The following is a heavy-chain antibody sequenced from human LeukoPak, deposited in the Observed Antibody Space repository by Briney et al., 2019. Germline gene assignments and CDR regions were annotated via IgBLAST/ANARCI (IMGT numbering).Heavy chain of an antibody. V-gene: IGHV4-39*07. D-gene: IGHD3-22*01. CDR2: IYYSGST. Sequence: NTSETLSLTCTVSGGSISSSSYYWGWIRQPPGKGLEWIGSIYYSGSTYYNPSLKSRVTISVDTSKNQFSLKLSSVTAADTAVYYCARTLKYYYDSSGYYPNWFDPWGQGTLVTVSS. J-gene: IGHJ5*02. CDR3: ARTLKYYYDSSGYYPNWFDP. CDR1: GGSISSSSYY.